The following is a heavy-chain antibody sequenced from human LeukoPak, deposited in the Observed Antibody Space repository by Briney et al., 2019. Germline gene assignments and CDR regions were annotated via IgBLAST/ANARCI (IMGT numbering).Heavy chain of an antibody. CDR2: IRGSGDST. CDR3: AKYFFCSSSSCYRNDVFDV. CDR1: GFTFSSYA. J-gene: IGHJ3*01. D-gene: IGHD2-15*01. V-gene: IGHV3-23*01. Sequence: GGSLRLSCAASGFTFSSYAMSWVRQAPGKGLEWVSSIRGSGDSTDYADSVKGRFTISRDNSKNTLHLQMNSLRAEDTAIYYCAKYFFCSSSSCYRNDVFDVWGQGTMVTVSS.